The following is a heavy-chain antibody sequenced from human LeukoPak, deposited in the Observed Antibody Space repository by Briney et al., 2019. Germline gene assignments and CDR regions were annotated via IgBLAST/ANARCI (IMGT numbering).Heavy chain of an antibody. CDR2: VNSDGSGT. V-gene: IGHV3-74*01. CDR1: GFTFSRYS. D-gene: IGHD6-13*01. Sequence: GGSLRLSCAASGFTFSRYSMHWVRQAPGKGLVWVSHVNSDGSGTDYADSVKGRFTISRDNAKNTLYLQMNSLRAEDTAVYYCTREVQAAGKTLDYWGQGTLITVSS. J-gene: IGHJ4*02. CDR3: TREVQAAGKTLDY.